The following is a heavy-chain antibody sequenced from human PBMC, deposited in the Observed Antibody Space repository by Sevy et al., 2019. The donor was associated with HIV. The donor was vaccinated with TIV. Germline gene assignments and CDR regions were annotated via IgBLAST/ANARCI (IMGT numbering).Heavy chain of an antibody. CDR3: ARGYSNYRS. V-gene: IGHV3-33*07. CDR1: GFSFSRYG. CDR2: IWYDGSNK. D-gene: IGHD4-4*01. J-gene: IGHJ5*02. Sequence: GGSLRLSCEASGFSFSRYGMYWVRQAPGKGLEWVATIWYDGSNKYYGDSVKGRFTISSDNSKNTLLLLMNSLRAEDTAVYYCARGYSNYRSWGQGTLVTVSS.